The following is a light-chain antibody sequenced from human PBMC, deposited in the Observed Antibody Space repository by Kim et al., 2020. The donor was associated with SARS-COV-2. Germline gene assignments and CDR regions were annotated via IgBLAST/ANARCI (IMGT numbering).Light chain of an antibody. Sequence: DIVMTQSPDSLAVSLGERATINCKSSQSVLYSSNNKNYLACYQQKPGQPPKLLIYWASTRESGVPDRFSGSGSGTDFTLTISSLQAEDVAVYFCLQYYSTPFTFGPGTKVDIK. V-gene: IGKV4-1*01. CDR2: WAS. J-gene: IGKJ3*01. CDR1: QSVLYSSNNKNY. CDR3: LQYYSTPFT.